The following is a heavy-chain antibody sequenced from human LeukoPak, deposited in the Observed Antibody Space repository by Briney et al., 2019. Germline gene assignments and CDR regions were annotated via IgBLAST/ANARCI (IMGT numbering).Heavy chain of an antibody. CDR3: ARGITRTSPKGVDY. J-gene: IGHJ4*02. V-gene: IGHV3-23*01. Sequence: GGSLRLSCAASGFTFTNYAMNWVRQAPGKGLEWVSGISGGLKNTFYTDSVEGRFTISRDDSKNTLSLQMSTLRVDDTAVYYCARGITRTSPKGVDYWGQGTLVTVSS. CDR2: ISGGLKNT. CDR1: GFTFTNYA. D-gene: IGHD3/OR15-3a*01.